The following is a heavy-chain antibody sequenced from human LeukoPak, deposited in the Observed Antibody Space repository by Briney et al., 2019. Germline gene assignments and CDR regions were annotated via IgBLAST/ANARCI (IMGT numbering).Heavy chain of an antibody. J-gene: IGHJ3*02. CDR1: GFSFSSYG. CDR2: IRYDGSNK. CDR3: AKVGGSYFAFDI. D-gene: IGHD1-26*01. Sequence: GGSLRLSCAASGFSFSSYGMHRVRQAPGKGLEWVAFIRYDGSNKYYADSVKGRFTISRDNSKNTLYLQMNGLRAEDTAVYYCAKVGGSYFAFDIWGQGTMVAVS. V-gene: IGHV3-30*02.